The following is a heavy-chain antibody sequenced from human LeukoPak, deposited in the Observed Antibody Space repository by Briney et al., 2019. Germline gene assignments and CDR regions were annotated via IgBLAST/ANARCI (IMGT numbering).Heavy chain of an antibody. CDR3: ARRGWFGEPFDY. Sequence: SQTLSLTCTVSGGSISSGDYYWSWIRQPPGKGLEWIGYIYCSGSTNYNPSLKSRVTISVDTSKNQFSLKLSSVTAADTAVYYCARRGWFGEPFDYWGQGTLVTVSS. CDR2: IYCSGST. CDR1: GGSISSGDYY. D-gene: IGHD3-10*01. V-gene: IGHV4-61*08. J-gene: IGHJ4*02.